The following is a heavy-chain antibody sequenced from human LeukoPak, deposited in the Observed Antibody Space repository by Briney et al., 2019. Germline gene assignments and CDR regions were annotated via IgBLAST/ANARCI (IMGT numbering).Heavy chain of an antibody. CDR2: ISYDGSNK. D-gene: IGHD6-19*01. CDR3: AKESEYSSGWYYFDY. J-gene: IGHJ4*02. V-gene: IGHV3-30-3*01. Sequence: PGRSLRLSCAASGFTYSSYAMHWVRQDPGKGLEWVAVISYDGSNKYYADSVKGRFTISRDNSKNTLYLQMNSLRAEDTAVYYCAKESEYSSGWYYFDYWGQGTLVTVSS. CDR1: GFTYSSYA.